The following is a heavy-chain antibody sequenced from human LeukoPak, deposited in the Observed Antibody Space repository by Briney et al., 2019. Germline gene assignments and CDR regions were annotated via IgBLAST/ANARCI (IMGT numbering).Heavy chain of an antibody. CDR2: IYYSGST. V-gene: IGHV4-39*01. D-gene: IGHD3-9*01. CDR1: GGSISSSSYY. Sequence: SETLSLTCTVSGGSISSSSYYWGWIRQPPGKGLEWIGSIYYSGSTYYNPSLKSRVTISVDTSKNQLSLKLSSVTAADTAVYYCARLFTPLNYDILTGYYPGNAGINWFDPWGQGTLVTVSS. CDR3: ARLFTPLNYDILTGYYPGNAGINWFDP. J-gene: IGHJ5*02.